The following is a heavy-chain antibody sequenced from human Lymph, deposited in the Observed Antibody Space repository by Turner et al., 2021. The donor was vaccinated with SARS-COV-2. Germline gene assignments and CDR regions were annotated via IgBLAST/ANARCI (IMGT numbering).Heavy chain of an antibody. D-gene: IGHD6-6*01. J-gene: IGHJ5*02. CDR1: GFTFSSYA. V-gene: IGHV3-23*01. Sequence: EVPLLESGGGLVQPGGSLRLSCAASGFTFSSYAMSWVRQAPGKGMEGVSAISGSGGSTYYADSVKGRFTISRDNSKNTLYLQMNSLRAEDTSVYYCANLYSSSAACDPWGQGTLVTVSS. CDR3: ANLYSSSAACDP. CDR2: ISGSGGST.